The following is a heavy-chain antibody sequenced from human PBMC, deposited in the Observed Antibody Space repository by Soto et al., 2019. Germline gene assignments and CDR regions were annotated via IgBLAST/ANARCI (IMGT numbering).Heavy chain of an antibody. CDR2: IGGTDGDSDGVP. CDR1: GFILNNYA. D-gene: IGHD3-10*01. CDR3: VKRGRKGGAFDF. V-gene: IGHV3-23*01. Sequence: VQLLESGGDLVQPGGSLRLSCVASGFILNNYAMSWVRQAPGKGLEWVSPIGGTDGDSDGVPWYEDSVKGRFTISRDSSANTLFLHMDNLRAEDSALYYCVKRGRKGGAFDFWGQGTTVVVSS. J-gene: IGHJ3*01.